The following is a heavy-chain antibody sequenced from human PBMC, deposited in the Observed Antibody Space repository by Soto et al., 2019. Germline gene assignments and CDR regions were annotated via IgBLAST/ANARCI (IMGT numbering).Heavy chain of an antibody. D-gene: IGHD3-3*01. Sequence: QLQLQESGPGLVKPSETLSLTCTVSGGSISSSSYYWGWIRQPPGKGLEWIGSIYYSGSTYYNPSLKSRVTISVDTSKNQFSLKLSSVTAADTAVYYCARLDYDFQPDLHYFDYWGQGTLVTVSS. CDR3: ARLDYDFQPDLHYFDY. CDR1: GGSISSSSYY. V-gene: IGHV4-39*01. J-gene: IGHJ4*02. CDR2: IYYSGST.